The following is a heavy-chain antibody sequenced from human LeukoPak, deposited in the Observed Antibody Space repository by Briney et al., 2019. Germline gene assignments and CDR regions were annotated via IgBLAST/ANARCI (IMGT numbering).Heavy chain of an antibody. J-gene: IGHJ6*03. V-gene: IGHV4-59*01. CDR2: IYYSGST. CDR1: GGSISSYY. Sequence: KPSETLSLTSTVSGGSISSYYWSWIRQPPGKGLEWIGYIYYSGSTNYNPSLKSRVTISVDTSKNQFSLKLSSVTAADTAVYYCARNPLPKQQLVPLYYYYMDVWGKGTTVTVSS. D-gene: IGHD6-13*01. CDR3: ARNPLPKQQLVPLYYYYMDV.